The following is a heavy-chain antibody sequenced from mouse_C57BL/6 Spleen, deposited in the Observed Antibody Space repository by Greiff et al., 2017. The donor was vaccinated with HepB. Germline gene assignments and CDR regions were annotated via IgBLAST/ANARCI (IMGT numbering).Heavy chain of an antibody. V-gene: IGHV5-16*01. CDR2: INYDGSST. D-gene: IGHD2-4*01. J-gene: IGHJ4*01. CDR1: GFTFSDYY. CDR3: ARGSYDYDVGYAMDY. Sequence: EVQRVESEGGLVQPGSSMKLSCTASGFTFSDYYMAWVRQVPEKGLEWVANINYDGSSTYYLDSLKSRFIISRDNAKNILYLQMSSLKSEDTATYYCARGSYDYDVGYAMDYWGQGTSVTVSS.